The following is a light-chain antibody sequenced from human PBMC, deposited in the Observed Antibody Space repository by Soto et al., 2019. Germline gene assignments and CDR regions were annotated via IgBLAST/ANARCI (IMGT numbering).Light chain of an antibody. Sequence: DIQMTQSPSTLSASVGDRVTITCRASQSISTWLAWYQQKPGKAPKLLIYDASSLEGGVPSRFSGSGSGTEFNLSISSPQPDDIAAYYCQHYNGYPYTFGQGTKLEIK. CDR2: DAS. J-gene: IGKJ2*01. CDR1: QSISTW. V-gene: IGKV1-5*01. CDR3: QHYNGYPYT.